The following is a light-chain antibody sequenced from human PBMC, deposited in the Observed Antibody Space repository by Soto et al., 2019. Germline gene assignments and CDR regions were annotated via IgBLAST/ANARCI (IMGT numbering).Light chain of an antibody. J-gene: IGKJ1*01. Sequence: DIQMTQSPSTLSASVGDRVTITCRANQSISSWLAWYQQKPGKAPSVLIYKASRLENAVPSRFSGSGSGTEFTLTISSPQPDDSPTYYCQQYNSYSPTFGQGTKVEVK. CDR1: QSISSW. V-gene: IGKV1-5*03. CDR3: QQYNSYSPT. CDR2: KAS.